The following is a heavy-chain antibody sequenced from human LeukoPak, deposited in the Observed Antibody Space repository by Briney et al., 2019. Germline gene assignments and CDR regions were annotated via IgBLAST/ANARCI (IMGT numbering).Heavy chain of an antibody. CDR2: IYYSGST. D-gene: IGHD2-8*01. CDR1: GGSINSGDYY. V-gene: IGHV4-31*03. Sequence: SQTLSLTCTVSGGSINSGDYYWSWIRQLPGKGLEWIGYIYYSGSTYYPPSLRSRVTISVDTSKNQFSLRLSSVTAADTAVYYCSRENGAFSPFGYWGQGTLVTVLS. CDR3: SRENGAFSPFGY. J-gene: IGHJ4*02.